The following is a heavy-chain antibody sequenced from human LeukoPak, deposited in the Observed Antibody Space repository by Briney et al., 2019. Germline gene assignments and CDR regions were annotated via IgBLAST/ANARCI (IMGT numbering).Heavy chain of an antibody. CDR3: AKGFSDYGDSPLAYFQH. CDR1: GFTFSSYS. V-gene: IGHV3-23*01. D-gene: IGHD4-17*01. CDR2: ISGSGGST. Sequence: PGGSLRLSCAASGFTFSSYSMNWVRQAPGKGLEWVSAISGSGGSTYYADSVKGRFTISRDNSKNTLYLQMNSLRAEDTAVYYCAKGFSDYGDSPLAYFQHWGQGTLVTVSS. J-gene: IGHJ1*01.